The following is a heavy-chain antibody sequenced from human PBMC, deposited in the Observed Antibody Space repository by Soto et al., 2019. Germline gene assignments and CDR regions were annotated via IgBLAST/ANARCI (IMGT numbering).Heavy chain of an antibody. CDR2: IWYDGSNK. J-gene: IGHJ4*02. D-gene: IGHD2-15*01. V-gene: IGHV3-33*01. CDR1: GFTFSSYG. CDR3: ARETRYCSGGSCYYFDY. Sequence: GGSLRLSCAASGFTFSSYGMHWVRQAPGKGLEWVAVIWYDGSNKYYADSVKGRFTISRDNSKNTLYLQMNSLRAEDTAVYYCARETRYCSGGSCYYFDYWGQGTLVTSPQ.